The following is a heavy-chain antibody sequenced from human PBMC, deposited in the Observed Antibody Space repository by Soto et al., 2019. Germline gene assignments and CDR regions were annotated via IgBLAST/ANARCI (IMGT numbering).Heavy chain of an antibody. J-gene: IGHJ6*02. V-gene: IGHV1-69*13. CDR2: IIPIFGTA. CDR1: GGTFSSYA. CDR3: GSGARYDFWSGYYVGIEVRYYYYRMEL. Sequence: SVKVSCKASGGTFSSYAISWVRQAPGQGLEWMGGIIPIFGTANYAQKFQGRVTITADESTSTAYMELSSLRSEDTAVYYCGSGARYDFWSGYYVGIEVRYYYYRMELCGQETKVTVTS. D-gene: IGHD3-3*01.